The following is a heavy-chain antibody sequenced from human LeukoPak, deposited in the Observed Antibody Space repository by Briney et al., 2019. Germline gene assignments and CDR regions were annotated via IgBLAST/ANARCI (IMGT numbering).Heavy chain of an antibody. V-gene: IGHV3-48*03. J-gene: IGHJ4*02. Sequence: GGSLRLSCAASGFTFSSYEMNWVRQAPGKGLEWVSYISSSGSTIYYADSVKGRFTISRDNAKNSLYLQMNSLRAEDTAVYYCARVTNYYDSSGYYRVFDHWGQGTLVTVSS. CDR2: ISSSGSTI. D-gene: IGHD3-22*01. CDR1: GFTFSSYE. CDR3: ARVTNYYDSSGYYRVFDH.